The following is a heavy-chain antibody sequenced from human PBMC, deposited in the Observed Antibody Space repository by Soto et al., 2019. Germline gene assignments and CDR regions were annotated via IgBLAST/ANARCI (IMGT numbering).Heavy chain of an antibody. CDR2: INPNSGGT. J-gene: IGHJ5*02. Sequence: QVQLVQSGAEVKKPGASVKVSCKASGYTFTGYYMHWVRQAPVQGLAGMGWINPNSGGTNYAQKFQGWDTMARDTSINTAYMEPSRLRSDDTALYYCAGVGGGSYTYFDPRGHGTLVTVAS. CDR3: AGVGGGSYTYFDP. D-gene: IGHD1-26*01. CDR1: GYTFTGYY. V-gene: IGHV1-2*04.